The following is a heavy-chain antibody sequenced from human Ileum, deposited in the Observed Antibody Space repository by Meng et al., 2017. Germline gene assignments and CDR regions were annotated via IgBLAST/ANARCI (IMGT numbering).Heavy chain of an antibody. Sequence: VPRPEVGPAPVMASGTLSSTLAVSRDSISSGDWWNWVRQSPGEGLEWIGEIFHGGTTNYNPSLKNRVTLLMDKSKNQFSLQLTSVTAADTAVFYCARGIGDIRVGFDYWGQGILVTVSS. CDR2: IFHGGTT. J-gene: IGHJ4*02. D-gene: IGHD5-12*01. CDR3: ARGIGDIRVGFDY. CDR1: RDSISSGDW. V-gene: IGHV4-4*02.